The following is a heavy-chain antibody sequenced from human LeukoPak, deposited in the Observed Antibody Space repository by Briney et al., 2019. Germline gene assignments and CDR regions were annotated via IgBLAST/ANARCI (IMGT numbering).Heavy chain of an antibody. CDR1: GGSINSY. V-gene: IGHV4-4*07. J-gene: IGHJ5*02. CDR3: ARDSGTTGEVKFDP. Sequence: SETLSLTCTVSGGSINSYWSWIRQPAGKGLEWIGRISGSGTITYNPALQSRLSISIDTSKNQFSLKLMSVTAADTAVYYCARDSGTTGEVKFDPWGQGTLVTVFS. CDR2: ISGSGTI. D-gene: IGHD3-10*01.